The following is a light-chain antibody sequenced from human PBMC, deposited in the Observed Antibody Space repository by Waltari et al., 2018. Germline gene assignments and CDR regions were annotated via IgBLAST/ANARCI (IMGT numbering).Light chain of an antibody. J-gene: IGKJ2*01. CDR1: QSVSSSY. V-gene: IGKV3-20*01. CDR2: GAS. Sequence: EIVLTQSPGTLSLSPGERATLSCRASQSVSSSYLGWYQQKPGQAPRLLIYGASNRATGIPDRFSCSGSGTDFTLTISRLEPEDFAVYYCQQYGSSPYTFGQGTKLEIK. CDR3: QQYGSSPYT.